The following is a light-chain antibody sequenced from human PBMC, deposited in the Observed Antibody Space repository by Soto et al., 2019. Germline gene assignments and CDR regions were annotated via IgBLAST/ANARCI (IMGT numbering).Light chain of an antibody. J-gene: IGLJ2*01. CDR2: GNS. CDR1: SCNIGAGYD. Sequence: QSVLTQPPSASGAPGQRVTISCTGSSCNIGAGYDVHWYQQLPGTAPNLLIYGNSKRPSGVPDRLAGSKSDPSASLAITGVKADDEADYYCQSYDSGLSGPVVFGGGTKLTVL. V-gene: IGLV1-40*01. CDR3: QSYDSGLSGPVV.